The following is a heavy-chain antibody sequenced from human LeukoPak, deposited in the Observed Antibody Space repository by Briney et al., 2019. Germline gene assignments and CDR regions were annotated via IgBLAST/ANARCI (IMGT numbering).Heavy chain of an antibody. V-gene: IGHV1-46*01. D-gene: IGHD2-21*02. CDR3: ARAPPCGGDCYTLDY. CDR1: GYTFTSYY. CDR2: INPSGGST. J-gene: IGHJ4*02. Sequence: ASVKVSCKASGYTFTSYYMYWVRQAPGQGLEWMGIINPSGGSTSYAQKFQGRVTMTRDTSTSTVYMELSSLRSEDTAVYYCARAPPCGGDCYTLDYWGQGTLVTVSS.